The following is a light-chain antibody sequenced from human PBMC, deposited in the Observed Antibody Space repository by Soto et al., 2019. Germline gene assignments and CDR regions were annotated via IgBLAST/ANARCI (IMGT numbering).Light chain of an antibody. CDR2: EVS. Sequence: QSALTQPASVSGSPGQSITISCTGTSSDVGGYNFVSWYQQHPDKAPKLMISEVSNRPSGVSNRFSGSKSGNTASLTISGVQAGDEAEYYCGSFTGNSYVFGTGTKLTVL. V-gene: IGLV2-14*01. CDR3: GSFTGNSYV. J-gene: IGLJ1*01. CDR1: SSDVGGYNF.